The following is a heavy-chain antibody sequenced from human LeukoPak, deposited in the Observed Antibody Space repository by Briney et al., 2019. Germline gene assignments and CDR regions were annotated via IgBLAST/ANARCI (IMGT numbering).Heavy chain of an antibody. CDR3: ARADYYDSSGKLPDI. D-gene: IGHD3-22*01. CDR1: GYTFTGYY. Sequence: ASVKVSCKASGYTFTGYYMHWVRQAPGQGLKWMGRINPNSGGTNYAQKFQGRVTMTRDTSISTAYMELSRLRSDDTAVYYCARADYYDSSGKLPDIWGQGTMVTVSS. J-gene: IGHJ3*02. V-gene: IGHV1-2*06. CDR2: INPNSGGT.